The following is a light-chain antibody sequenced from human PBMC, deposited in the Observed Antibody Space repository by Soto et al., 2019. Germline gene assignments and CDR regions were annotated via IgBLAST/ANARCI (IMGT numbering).Light chain of an antibody. CDR1: QSVSGW. V-gene: IGKV1-5*01. J-gene: IGKJ1*01. Sequence: SPAALSSSEGDTVTVTCRASQSVSGWLAWYQQKPGEAPKLLIYDASALPRGVPSRFSGSGSGTKFTLTIASLQPDDFATYYCQLYETFLGTFGPGTKVAIK. CDR3: QLYETFLGT. CDR2: DAS.